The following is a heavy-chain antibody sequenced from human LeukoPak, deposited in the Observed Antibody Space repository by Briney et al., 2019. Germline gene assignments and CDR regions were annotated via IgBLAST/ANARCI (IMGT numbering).Heavy chain of an antibody. CDR1: GFTFSSYG. D-gene: IGHD3-10*01. Sequence: PGRSLRLSCAASGFTFSSYGMHWVRQAPGKGLEWVAVISYDGSNKYYADSVKGRFTISRDNSKNTLYLQMNSLRAEDTAVYYCASGSPLVYWGQGTLVTVSS. V-gene: IGHV3-30*03. J-gene: IGHJ4*02. CDR2: ISYDGSNK. CDR3: ASGSPLVY.